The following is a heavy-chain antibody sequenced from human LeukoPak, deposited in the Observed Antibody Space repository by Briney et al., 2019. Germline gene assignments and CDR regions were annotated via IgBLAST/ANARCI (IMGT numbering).Heavy chain of an antibody. J-gene: IGHJ4*02. CDR1: GGSISPYY. CDR3: ARMRGAAAGRNFDY. Sequence: PSETLSLTCTVSGGSISPYYWSWIRQPPGKGLEWIGYIYYSGSTNYNPSLKSRVSMSVDTSKNQFSLKLSSVTAADTAVYYCARMRGAAAGRNFDYWGQGTLVTVSS. CDR2: IYYSGST. D-gene: IGHD6-13*01. V-gene: IGHV4-59*12.